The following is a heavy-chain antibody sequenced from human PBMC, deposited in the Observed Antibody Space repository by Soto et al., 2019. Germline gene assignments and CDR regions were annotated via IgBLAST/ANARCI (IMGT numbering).Heavy chain of an antibody. CDR1: GGSISSYY. CDR3: ARLWGWFGDY. D-gene: IGHD3-10*01. J-gene: IGHJ4*02. Sequence: QVQLQESGPGLVKPSETLSLTCTVSGGSISSYYWRWIRQPPGKGLEWIGYIYYSGSTNYNPSLQRRVTIAVDTSKNQFSLKLSSVTAADTAVYYCARLWGWFGDYWGQGTLVTVSS. CDR2: IYYSGST. V-gene: IGHV4-59*08.